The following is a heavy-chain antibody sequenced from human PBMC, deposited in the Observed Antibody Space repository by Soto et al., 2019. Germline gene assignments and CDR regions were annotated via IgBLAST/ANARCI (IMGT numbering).Heavy chain of an antibody. J-gene: IGHJ4*02. D-gene: IGHD1-26*01. Sequence: EVELLESGGDLVQPGGSLRLSCAASGFTFSSYDINWVRQAPGKGLEWVSAIGIYANTYYAGSVKGRFTISRDDSKNTGYLQLNSLRVDDTAVYYCAKESTVGSPGDYFDSWGQGTLVTVSS. CDR3: AKESTVGSPGDYFDS. CDR2: IGIYANT. V-gene: IGHV3-23*01. CDR1: GFTFSSYD.